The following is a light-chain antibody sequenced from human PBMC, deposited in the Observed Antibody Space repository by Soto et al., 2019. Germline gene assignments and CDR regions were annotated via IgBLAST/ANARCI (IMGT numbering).Light chain of an antibody. CDR2: GAS. Sequence: EIVLTQSPGTLSLSPGERATLSRRASQSVGNNFLAWYQQKPGQAPRLLIYGASFRATGIPDRFSGSGSGADFTLTISRLEPEDFAVYYCQQYARLTITFGQGTRLETK. CDR3: QQYARLTIT. V-gene: IGKV3-20*01. CDR1: QSVGNNF. J-gene: IGKJ5*01.